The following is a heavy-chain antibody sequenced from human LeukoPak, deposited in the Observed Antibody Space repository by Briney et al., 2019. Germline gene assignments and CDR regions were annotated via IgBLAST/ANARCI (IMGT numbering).Heavy chain of an antibody. D-gene: IGHD6-13*01. CDR3: ASISRGRQLVQDY. CDR2: LYSGGNT. J-gene: IGHJ4*02. CDR1: GFTVSSNY. Sequence: GGSLRLSCAASGFTVSSNYMNWVRQAPGKGLEWVSVLYSGGNTYYADSVKSRFTISRDNSKNTLYLQMNSLRVEDTAVYYCASISRGRQLVQDYWGQGTLVTVSS. V-gene: IGHV3-66*01.